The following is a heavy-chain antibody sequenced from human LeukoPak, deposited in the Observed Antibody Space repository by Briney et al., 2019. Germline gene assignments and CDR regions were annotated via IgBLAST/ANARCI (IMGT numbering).Heavy chain of an antibody. J-gene: IGHJ6*02. Sequence: SETLSLTCTVSGGSISSYYWSWIRQPPGKGLEWIGYIYYSGSTNYNPSLKSRVTISVDTSKNQFSLKLSSVTAADTAVYYCAREIGSGYDYYGMDVWGQGTTVTVSS. D-gene: IGHD2-15*01. CDR2: IYYSGST. V-gene: IGHV4-59*01. CDR3: AREIGSGYDYYGMDV. CDR1: GGSISSYY.